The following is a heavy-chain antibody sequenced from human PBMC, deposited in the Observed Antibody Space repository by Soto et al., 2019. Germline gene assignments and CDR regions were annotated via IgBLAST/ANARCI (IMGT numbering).Heavy chain of an antibody. Sequence: GGSLRLSCAASGFTFSSYDMHWVRQATGKGLEWVSAIGTAGDTYYPGSVKGRFTISRENAKNSLYLQMNSLRAEDTAVYYCARVGSSGWWEPSNYYGMDVWGQGTTVTVSS. J-gene: IGHJ6*02. CDR3: ARVGSSGWWEPSNYYGMDV. V-gene: IGHV3-13*01. CDR1: GFTFSSYD. CDR2: IGTAGDT. D-gene: IGHD6-19*01.